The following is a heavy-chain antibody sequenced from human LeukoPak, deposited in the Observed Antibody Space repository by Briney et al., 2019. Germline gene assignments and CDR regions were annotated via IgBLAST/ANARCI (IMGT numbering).Heavy chain of an antibody. CDR1: GLTFRSYW. J-gene: IGHJ4*02. V-gene: IGHV3-7*01. CDR2: INQGGSEK. D-gene: IGHD5-24*01. Sequence: GGSLRLSCAVSGLTFRSYWMSWVRQAPGKGLEWVANINQGGSEKYFVDSVKGRFTISRDNAKNSLHLQMDTLRADDTAAYYCARERDGRFFDYWGQGTLITVSS. CDR3: ARERDGRFFDY.